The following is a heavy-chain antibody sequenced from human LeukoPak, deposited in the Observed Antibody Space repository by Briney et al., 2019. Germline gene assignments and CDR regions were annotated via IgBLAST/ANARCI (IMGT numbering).Heavy chain of an antibody. CDR3: ARASSEAEAVAGPPYYFDY. V-gene: IGHV3-21*01. D-gene: IGHD6-19*01. CDR1: GFTFSSYS. CDR2: ISSSSYCI. Sequence: GGSLRLSCAASGFTFSSYSMNWVRQAPGKGLEWVSSISSSSYCISYADSVKGRFTISRDNAKNSLYLQMNSLRAEDTAVYYCARASSEAEAVAGPPYYFDYWGQGTLVTVSS. J-gene: IGHJ4*02.